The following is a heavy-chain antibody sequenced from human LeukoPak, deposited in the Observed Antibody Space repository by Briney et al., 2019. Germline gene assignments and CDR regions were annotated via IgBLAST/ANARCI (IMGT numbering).Heavy chain of an antibody. CDR3: AKDAAGPEY. CDR1: VLTPRRES. CDR2: ISASGSGT. V-gene: IGHV3-23*01. Sequence: GGCLRLSPVVSVLTPRRESMSRVGQAPGKGLEWVSGISASGSGTWYPDSVKGRFTISRDNSKNTLFLQMNSLRVDDTAIYYCAKDAAGPEYWGQGTQVTVSS. J-gene: IGHJ4*02. D-gene: IGHD6-13*01.